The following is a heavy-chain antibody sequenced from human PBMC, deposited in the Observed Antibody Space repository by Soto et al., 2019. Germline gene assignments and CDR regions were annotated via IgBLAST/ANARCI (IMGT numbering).Heavy chain of an antibody. J-gene: IGHJ3*02. Sequence: ASVKVSCKASGYTFTSYAMHWVRQAPGQRLEWMGWINAGNGNTKYAQKFQGRVTVTRDTSASTAYMELSSLRSEDTAVYYCARGYHYYDSSGYDKWDAFDIWGQGTMVTVSS. D-gene: IGHD3-22*01. V-gene: IGHV1-3*01. CDR1: GYTFTSYA. CDR2: INAGNGNT. CDR3: ARGYHYYDSSGYDKWDAFDI.